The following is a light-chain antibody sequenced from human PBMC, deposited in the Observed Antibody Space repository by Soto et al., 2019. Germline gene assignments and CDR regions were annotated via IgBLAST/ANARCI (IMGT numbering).Light chain of an antibody. CDR1: SSNIGAGYD. J-gene: IGLJ1*01. CDR2: GHS. V-gene: IGLV1-40*01. Sequence: QLVLTQPPSVSGAPGQRVTISCTGSSSNIGAGYDVHWYQQLPGTAPKLLIYGHSNRPSGVPDRFSGSKSGTSASLAITGLQAEDEADYYCQSYDSSLYVFVTGTKVTVL. CDR3: QSYDSSLYV.